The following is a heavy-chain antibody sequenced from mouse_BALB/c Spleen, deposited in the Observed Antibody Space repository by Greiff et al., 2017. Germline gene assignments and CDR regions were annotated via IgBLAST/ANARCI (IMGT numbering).Heavy chain of an antibody. J-gene: IGHJ3*01. CDR3: ARHYDPFAY. CDR2: INPSTGYT. V-gene: IGHV1-7*01. CDR1: GYTFTSYW. Sequence: VQLQQSGAELAKPGASVKMSCKASGYTFTSYWMHWVKQRPGQGLEWIGYINPSTGYTEYNHKFKDKATLTADKSSSTAYMQLSSLTSEDSAVYYCARHYDPFAYWGQGTLVTVSA. D-gene: IGHD2-4*01.